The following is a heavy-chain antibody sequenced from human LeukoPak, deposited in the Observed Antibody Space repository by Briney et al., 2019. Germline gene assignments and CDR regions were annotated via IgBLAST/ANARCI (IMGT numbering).Heavy chain of an antibody. D-gene: IGHD3-10*01. CDR3: ARATPNYYGSGSYLD. CDR1: GGSISSGGYY. CDR2: IYYSGST. J-gene: IGHJ4*02. V-gene: IGHV4-31*03. Sequence: SETLSLTCTVSGGSISSGGYYWSWIRQHPGKGLEWIGYIYYSGSTYYNPSLKSRVTISVDTSKNQFSLKLSSVTAADTAVYYCARATPNYYGSGSYLDWGQGTLVTVSS.